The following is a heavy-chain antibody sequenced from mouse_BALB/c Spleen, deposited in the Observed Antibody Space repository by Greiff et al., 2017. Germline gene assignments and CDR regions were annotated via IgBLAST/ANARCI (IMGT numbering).Heavy chain of an antibody. CDR2: ISYDGSN. CDR3: AREPYYYGSSPFDY. CDR1: GYSITSGYY. Sequence: EVQLKESGPGLVKPSQSLSLTCSVTGYSITSGYYWNWIRQFPGNKLEWMGYISYDGSNNYNPSLKNRISITRDTSKNQFFLKLNSVTTEDTATYYCAREPYYYGSSPFDYWGQGTTLTVSS. D-gene: IGHD1-1*01. J-gene: IGHJ2*01. V-gene: IGHV3-6*02.